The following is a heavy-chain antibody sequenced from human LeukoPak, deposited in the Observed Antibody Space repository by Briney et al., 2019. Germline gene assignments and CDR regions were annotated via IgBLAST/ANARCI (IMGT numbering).Heavy chain of an antibody. J-gene: IGHJ4*02. CDR2: ISAYNGNT. CDR3: ATNKFLTGYYKPPGY. Sequence: GASVKVSCKASGYTFTSYGISWVRQAPGQGLEWMGWISAYNGNTNYAQKLQGRVTMTTDTSTSTAYMELRSLRSDDTAVYYCATNKFLTGYYKPPGYWGQGTLVTVSS. CDR1: GYTFTSYG. V-gene: IGHV1-18*04. D-gene: IGHD3-9*01.